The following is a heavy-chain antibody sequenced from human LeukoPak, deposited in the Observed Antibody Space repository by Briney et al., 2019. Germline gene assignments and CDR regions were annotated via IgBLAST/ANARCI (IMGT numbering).Heavy chain of an antibody. Sequence: ASVKVSCKASGYTFTSYGISWVRQAPGQGLEWMGIINPSGGSTSYAQKFQGRVTMTRDTSTSTVYMELSSLRSEDTAVYYCARDWVFSRDNGDYVTWGQGTLVTVSS. CDR2: INPSGGST. J-gene: IGHJ5*02. CDR1: GYTFTSYG. V-gene: IGHV1-46*01. D-gene: IGHD4-17*01. CDR3: ARDWVFSRDNGDYVT.